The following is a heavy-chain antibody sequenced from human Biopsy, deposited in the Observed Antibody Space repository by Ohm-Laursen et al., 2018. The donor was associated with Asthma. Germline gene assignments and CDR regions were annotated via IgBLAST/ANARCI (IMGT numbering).Heavy chain of an antibody. D-gene: IGHD5-12*01. CDR3: AGGYSGSDRIVYYYSGLEV. CDR2: ISPVFGST. V-gene: IGHV1-69*06. J-gene: IGHJ6*02. CDR1: GGTFGNYA. Sequence: SVKVSCNASGGTFGNYAISWVRQAPGLGLEWMGGISPVFGSTNIAQKFQGRVTISADIFTKTAYLEVSSLRSDDTAVYYCAGGYSGSDRIVYYYSGLEVWGQGTTVTVSS.